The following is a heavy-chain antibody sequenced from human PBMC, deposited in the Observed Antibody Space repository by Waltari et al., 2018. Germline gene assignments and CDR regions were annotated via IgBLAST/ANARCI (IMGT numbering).Heavy chain of an antibody. Sequence: QVQLQESGPGLVKPSETLSLTCTVSGYSISSGYYWGWIRQPPGKGLEWIGSIYHSGSTYYNPSLKRRVTISVDTSKNQFSLKLSSVTAADTAVYYCARRSDIVVVPAAPFDYWGQGTLVTVSS. D-gene: IGHD2-2*01. CDR2: IYHSGST. V-gene: IGHV4-38-2*02. CDR3: ARRSDIVVVPAAPFDY. CDR1: GYSISSGYY. J-gene: IGHJ4*02.